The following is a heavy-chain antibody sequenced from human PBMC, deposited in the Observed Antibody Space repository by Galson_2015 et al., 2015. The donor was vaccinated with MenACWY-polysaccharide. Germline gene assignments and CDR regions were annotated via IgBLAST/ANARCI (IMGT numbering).Heavy chain of an antibody. CDR1: GDSITSGGYF. V-gene: IGHV4-31*03. CDR2: ISFDGGT. J-gene: IGHJ5*02. CDR3: ARGGRAVSDRNWFDP. D-gene: IGHD3-16*01. Sequence: TLSLTCTVSGDSITSGGYFWSWIRQHPGKGLEWIASISFDGGTYYNPSLKSRVIISLDTPNNQPNNQFFLKLNSVTAADTAVYYCARGGRAVSDRNWFDPWGQGTLVTVSS.